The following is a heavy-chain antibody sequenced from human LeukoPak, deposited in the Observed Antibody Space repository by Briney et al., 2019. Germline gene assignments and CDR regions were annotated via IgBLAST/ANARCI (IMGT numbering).Heavy chain of an antibody. CDR3: AKSCNSGNCYYNY. Sequence: PGGSLRLSCATSGFTFSRSGMTWVRQPPGKGLEWVASFDGNADGTHYADSVKGRCTISRDNSKNTVYLQMNSLRAEDTAIYYCAKSCNSGNCYYNYWGQGTLVTVSS. CDR2: FDGNADGT. V-gene: IGHV3-23*01. D-gene: IGHD2/OR15-2a*01. CDR1: GFTFSRSG. J-gene: IGHJ4*02.